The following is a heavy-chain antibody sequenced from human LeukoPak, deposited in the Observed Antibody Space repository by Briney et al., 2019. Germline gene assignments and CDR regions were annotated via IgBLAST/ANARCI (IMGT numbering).Heavy chain of an antibody. CDR2: IWYDGSNK. Sequence: PGGSLRLSCAASGFTFSNYGMHWVRQAPGKGLEWVAFIWYDGSNKYYADSVKGRFTISRDNSKNTLYLQMNSLRAEDTAVYYCAKDLYDSSGYYHDIFLFYWGQGTLVTVSS. D-gene: IGHD3-22*01. CDR1: GFTFSNYG. J-gene: IGHJ4*02. V-gene: IGHV3-30*02. CDR3: AKDLYDSSGYYHDIFLFY.